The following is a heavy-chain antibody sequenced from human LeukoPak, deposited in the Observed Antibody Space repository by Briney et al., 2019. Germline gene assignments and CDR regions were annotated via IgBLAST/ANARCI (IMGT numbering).Heavy chain of an antibody. CDR1: GGSLNTYF. CDR3: ARHKTGGTYPLDY. Sequence: SETLSLTCTVSGGSLNTYFWSWIRPPRGKGLEGIGHLHYSGSTTYNPSLKSRVTISVDVSKNQFSLKLSSVTAADTAVYYCARHKTGGTYPLDYWGQGTLVTVSS. CDR2: LHYSGST. J-gene: IGHJ4*02. V-gene: IGHV4-59*08. D-gene: IGHD1-26*01.